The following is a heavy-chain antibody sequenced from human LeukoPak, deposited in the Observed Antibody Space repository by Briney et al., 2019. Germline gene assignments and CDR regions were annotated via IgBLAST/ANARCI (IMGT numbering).Heavy chain of an antibody. CDR2: IIPILGIA. J-gene: IGHJ5*02. CDR1: GGTFSSYA. CDR3: ARESYCSSTSCYKRRNWFDP. Sequence: AASVKVSCKASGGTFSSYAISWVRQAPGQGLEWMGRIIPILGIANYAQKFQGRVTITADKSTSTAHMELSSLRSEDTAVYYRARESYCSSTSCYKRRNWFDPWGQGTLVTVSS. V-gene: IGHV1-69*04. D-gene: IGHD2-2*02.